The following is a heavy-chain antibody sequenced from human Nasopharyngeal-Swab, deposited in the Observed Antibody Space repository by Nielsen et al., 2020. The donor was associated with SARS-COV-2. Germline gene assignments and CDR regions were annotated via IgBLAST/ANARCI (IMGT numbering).Heavy chain of an antibody. CDR1: GGTFSSYA. CDR3: TTVAGSYGRFDY. CDR2: IIPIFGTA. D-gene: IGHD1-26*01. Sequence: SVKVSCKASGGTFSSYAISWVRQAPGQGLEWMGGIIPIFGTANYAQKFQGRVTITADESTSTAYMELSSLRSEDTAVYYCTTVAGSYGRFDYWGQGTQVTVSS. J-gene: IGHJ4*02. V-gene: IGHV1-69*13.